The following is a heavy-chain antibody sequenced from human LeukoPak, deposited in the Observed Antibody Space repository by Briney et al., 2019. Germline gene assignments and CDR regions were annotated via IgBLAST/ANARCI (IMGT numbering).Heavy chain of an antibody. V-gene: IGHV4-59*01. CDR2: IYYSGST. CDR1: GGSISSYY. Sequence: SETLPLTCTVSGGSISSYYWSWIRQPPGKGLEWIGYIYYSGSTNYNPSLKSRVTISVDTSKNQFSLKLTSVTAADTAAYYCARGRPSRFDYWGQGTLVTVSS. CDR3: ARGRPSRFDY. J-gene: IGHJ4*02.